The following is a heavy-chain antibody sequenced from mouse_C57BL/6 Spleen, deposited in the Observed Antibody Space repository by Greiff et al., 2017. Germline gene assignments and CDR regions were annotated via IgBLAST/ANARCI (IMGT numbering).Heavy chain of an antibody. J-gene: IGHJ2*01. CDR3: AREDDYDGYYFDY. V-gene: IGHV1-4*01. Sequence: VKLVESGAELARPGASVKMSCKASGYTFTSYTMHWVKQRPGQGLEWIGYINPSSGYTKYNQKFKDKATLTADKSSSTAYMQLSSLTSEDSAVYYCAREDDYDGYYFDYWGQGTTLTVSS. CDR1: GYTFTSYT. CDR2: INPSSGYT. D-gene: IGHD2-4*01.